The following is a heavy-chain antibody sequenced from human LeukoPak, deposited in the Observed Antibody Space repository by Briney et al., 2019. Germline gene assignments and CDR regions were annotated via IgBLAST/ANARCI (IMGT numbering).Heavy chain of an antibody. CDR3: AKDVRNMSRYYYYGMDV. CDR2: ISYDGSNK. CDR1: GFTFSSYG. Sequence: GRSLRLSCAASGFTFSSYGMHWVRQAPGKGLEWVAVISYDGSNKYYADSVKGRFTISRDNSKNTLYLQMNSLRAEDTAVYYCAKDVRNMSRYYYYGMDVWGQGTTVTVS. D-gene: IGHD2/OR15-2a*01. J-gene: IGHJ6*02. V-gene: IGHV3-30*18.